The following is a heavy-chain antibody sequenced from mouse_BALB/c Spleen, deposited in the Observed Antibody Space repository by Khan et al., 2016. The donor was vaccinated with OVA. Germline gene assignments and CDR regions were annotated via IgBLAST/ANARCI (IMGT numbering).Heavy chain of an antibody. CDR2: INPHIGET. CDR1: GYSFTGYF. V-gene: IGHV1-20*02. J-gene: IGHJ2*01. D-gene: IGHD1-1*01. CDR3: ARIYRSDFDY. Sequence: EVQLQQSGPELVKPGASVKISCKASGYSFTGYFMNWVKQSHGKSLEWIGRINPHIGETFYNQKFTGKATLTVDESSSTAHMEIRSLAPEDSAFYYCARIYRSDFDYWGQGTTLTVSS.